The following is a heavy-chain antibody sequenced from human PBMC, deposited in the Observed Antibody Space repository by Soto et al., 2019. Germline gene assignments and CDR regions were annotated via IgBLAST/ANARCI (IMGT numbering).Heavy chain of an antibody. CDR1: GGTFSSYA. CDR2: IVPIVDTS. J-gene: IGHJ4*02. D-gene: IGHD5-12*01. Sequence: QVQLVQSGAEVRQPASSVKVSCKTSGGTFSSYAISWVRQAPGQGLEWMGGIVPIVDTSTYAQKFQGRVTITADESRSTAYIALRSLGSADTAVYYCVRVVAIPGYPDNWGQGTLVTVSS. V-gene: IGHV1-69*12. CDR3: VRVVAIPGYPDN.